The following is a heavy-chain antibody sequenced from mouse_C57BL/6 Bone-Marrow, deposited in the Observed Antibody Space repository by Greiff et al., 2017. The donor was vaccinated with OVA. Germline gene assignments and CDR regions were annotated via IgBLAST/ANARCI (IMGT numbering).Heavy chain of an antibody. Sequence: QVQLQQSGAELVRPGASVKLSCKASGYTFTDYYINWVKQRPGQGLEWIARIYPGSGNTYYNEKFKGKATLTAEKSSSTAYMQLSSLTSEDSAVYFCASERGFYAMDYWGQGTSVTVSS. CDR2: IYPGSGNT. J-gene: IGHJ4*01. CDR3: ASERGFYAMDY. V-gene: IGHV1-76*01. CDR1: GYTFTDYY.